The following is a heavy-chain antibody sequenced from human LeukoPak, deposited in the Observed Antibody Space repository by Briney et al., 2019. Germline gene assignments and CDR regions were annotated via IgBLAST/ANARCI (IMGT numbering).Heavy chain of an antibody. D-gene: IGHD2-2*01. CDR1: GGSYSGYY. J-gene: IGHJ4*02. V-gene: IGHV4-34*01. Sequence: SETLSLTCAVYGGSYSGYYWSWIRQPPGKGLEWIGEINHSGSTNYNPSLKSRVTISVDTSKNQFSLKLSSVTAADTAVYYCARWREYALDYWGQGTLVTVSS. CDR2: INHSGST. CDR3: ARWREYALDY.